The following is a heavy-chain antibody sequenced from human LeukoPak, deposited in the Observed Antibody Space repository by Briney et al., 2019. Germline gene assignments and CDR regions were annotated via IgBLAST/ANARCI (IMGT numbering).Heavy chain of an antibody. D-gene: IGHD4-17*01. CDR3: GKWEDGDSYFDY. CDR1: GVTFRNYA. CDR2: ISNDGGNK. J-gene: IGHJ4*02. Sequence: GGGLRLSCAASGVTFRNYAMHWGRQAPGKGLGWVAVISNDGGNKYHAESVRGRVTISRDNSKNTLYLQMNSLTVDDTAVYYCGKWEDGDSYFDYWGQGTLVTVSS. V-gene: IGHV3-30*18.